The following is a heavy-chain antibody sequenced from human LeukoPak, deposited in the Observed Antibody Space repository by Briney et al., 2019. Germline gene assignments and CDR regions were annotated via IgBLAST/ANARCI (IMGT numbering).Heavy chain of an antibody. CDR3: ATSTLVVASDAFDI. V-gene: IGHV1-69*05. CDR2: IIPIFGTA. D-gene: IGHD2-15*01. CDR1: GGTFSSYA. J-gene: IGHJ3*02. Sequence: GASVKVSCKASGGTFSSYAISWVRQAPGQGLEWMGGIIPIFGTANYAQKFQGRVTITTDESTSTAYMELRSLRSDDTAVYYCATSTLVVASDAFDIWGQGTMVTVSS.